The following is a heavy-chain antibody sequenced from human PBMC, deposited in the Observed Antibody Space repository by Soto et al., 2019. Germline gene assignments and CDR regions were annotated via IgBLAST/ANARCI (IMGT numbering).Heavy chain of an antibody. CDR3: ASRVNGYSGYATHC. CDR2: IVPIFGTA. J-gene: IGHJ4*02. V-gene: IGHV1-69*06. D-gene: IGHD5-12*01. Sequence: SVKVSCKASGGTFNSYGLTWVRQAPGQGLEWMGRIVPIFGTANYAQKFQGRVTITADKSTSTAYMELSSLRSEDTAVYYCASRVNGYSGYATHCWGQGTLVTVSS. CDR1: GGTFNSYG.